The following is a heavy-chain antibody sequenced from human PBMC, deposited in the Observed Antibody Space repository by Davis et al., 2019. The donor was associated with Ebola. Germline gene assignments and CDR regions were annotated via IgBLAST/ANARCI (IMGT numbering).Heavy chain of an antibody. J-gene: IGHJ4*02. CDR3: ARHPPKAVAGQIDY. CDR2: IYYSGST. CDR1: GGSISSRSYY. D-gene: IGHD6-19*01. Sequence: PSETLSLTCTVSGGSISSRSYYWGWIRQPPGKGLEWIGSIYYSGSTYYNPSPKSRVTISVDTSKNQFSLKLSSVTAADTAVYYCARHPPKAVAGQIDYWGQGTLVTVSS. V-gene: IGHV4-39*01.